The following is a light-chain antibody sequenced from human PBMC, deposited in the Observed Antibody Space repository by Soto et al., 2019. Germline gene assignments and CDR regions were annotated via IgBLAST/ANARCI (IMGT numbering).Light chain of an antibody. Sequence: EVVLTQSPATLSLSPGERATLSCRASQSVGNFLAWYQQKPAQAPMHLIYDASNRSTGIPARFSGSGSGTDFTITSSSLRPEDFAVYYYQQRSNWPPSITFGQGTRLEIK. CDR1: QSVGNF. CDR3: QQRSNWPPSIT. V-gene: IGKV3-11*01. J-gene: IGKJ5*01. CDR2: DAS.